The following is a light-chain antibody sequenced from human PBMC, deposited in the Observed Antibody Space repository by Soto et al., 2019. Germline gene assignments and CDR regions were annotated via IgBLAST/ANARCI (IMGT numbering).Light chain of an antibody. Sequence: DLQMTQSPSSLSAYVGGRGTIACRASQNINIYLTWYQQRQGKXXKXXVTTAPTFQSGVPSRFSASLSGADGTITLSGLKTEDSETDECQQRYSYPHSFGQGTKVDIK. J-gene: IGKJ2*01. CDR2: TAP. CDR1: QNINIY. CDR3: QQRYSYPHS. V-gene: IGKV1-39*01.